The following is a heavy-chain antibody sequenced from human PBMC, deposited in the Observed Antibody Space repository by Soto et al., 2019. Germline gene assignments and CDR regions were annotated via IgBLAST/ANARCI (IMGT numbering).Heavy chain of an antibody. CDR3: AKIGSSSSVSLPLVLLDH. J-gene: IGHJ4*02. Sequence: GGSLRLSCAASGFTFSSYAMSWVRQSPGKGLEWVSAIPGSSISTYYAGSVKGRFTISRDNSKNTLYLQMNSLRVEDTAVYYCAKIGSSSSVSLPLVLLDHWGQGALVAVSS. V-gene: IGHV3-23*01. CDR1: GFTFSSYA. CDR2: IPGSSIST. D-gene: IGHD6-6*01.